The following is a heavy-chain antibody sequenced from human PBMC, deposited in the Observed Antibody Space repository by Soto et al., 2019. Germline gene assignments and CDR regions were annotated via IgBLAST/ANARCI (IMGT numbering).Heavy chain of an antibody. D-gene: IGHD6-19*01. V-gene: IGHV4-31*03. J-gene: IGHJ3*02. CDR2: IYYSGST. CDR1: GGSISSGGYY. CDR3: ARVWLDAFDI. Sequence: SETLSLTCTVSGGSISSGGYYWSWIRQHPGKGLEWIGYIYYSGSTYYNPSLKSRLTISVDTSKNQFSLKLSSVTAADTAVYYCARVWLDAFDIWGQGTMVTVSS.